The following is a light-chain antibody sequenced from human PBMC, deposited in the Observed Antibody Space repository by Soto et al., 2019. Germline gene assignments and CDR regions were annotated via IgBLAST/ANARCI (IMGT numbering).Light chain of an antibody. J-gene: IGLJ3*02. Sequence: QSVLTQPPSVSGAPGQRVTISCTGSSSNIGAGYDVHWYQQLPGTAPKLLIYGNSNRPSGVPDRFSGSKSGTSASLAITGLQAEDAADDSCQSYDSSLSGSVFGGGTKLTVL. CDR2: GNS. CDR3: QSYDSSLSGSV. CDR1: SSNIGAGYD. V-gene: IGLV1-40*01.